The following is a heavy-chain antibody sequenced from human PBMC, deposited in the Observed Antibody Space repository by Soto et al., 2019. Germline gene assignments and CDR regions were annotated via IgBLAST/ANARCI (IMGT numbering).Heavy chain of an antibody. J-gene: IGHJ6*02. CDR1: GYTFTRYG. CDR2: ISGYNGDT. Sequence: QGHLVQSGAEVKKPGASVKVSCKASGYTFTRYGISWVRQAPGQGLEWMGWISGYNGDTNYAQRFQGRVTMTIDTSTSTAYMELRSLTSDDTAVYYCEKNGQPPYYYYGMDVWGQGPSVTVSS. D-gene: IGHD2-8*01. V-gene: IGHV1-18*01. CDR3: EKNGQPPYYYYGMDV.